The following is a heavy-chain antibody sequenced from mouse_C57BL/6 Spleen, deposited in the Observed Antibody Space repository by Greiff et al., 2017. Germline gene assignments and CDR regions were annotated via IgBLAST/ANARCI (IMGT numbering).Heavy chain of an antibody. Sequence: VKLQQSGAELVKPGASVKLSCKASGYTFTSYWMHWVKQRPGQGLEWIGMIHPNSGSTNYNEKFKGKATLTVDKSSSTAYMQLSSLTSEDSAVYYCARGGCCVNFGVWGTGTPVT. V-gene: IGHV1-64*01. CDR2: IHPNSGST. CDR3: ARGGCCVNFGV. CDR1: GYTFTSYW. J-gene: IGHJ1*03.